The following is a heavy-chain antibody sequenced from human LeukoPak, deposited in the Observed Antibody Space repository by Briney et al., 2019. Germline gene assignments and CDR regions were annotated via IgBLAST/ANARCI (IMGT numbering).Heavy chain of an antibody. CDR1: GGSMNSDY. CDR2: YKYDGST. V-gene: IGHV4-59*12. J-gene: IGHJ4*02. D-gene: IGHD2-2*03. Sequence: PSETLSLTCTVSGGSMNSDYYCWIRQSPGMGLEWIGYYKYDGSTDYNPSLKSRASISIDTSKSQFSLKLSSVTAADTAVYYCAREGGYCSSTSCYRGGYFDYWGQGTLVTVSS. CDR3: AREGGYCSSTSCYRGGYFDY.